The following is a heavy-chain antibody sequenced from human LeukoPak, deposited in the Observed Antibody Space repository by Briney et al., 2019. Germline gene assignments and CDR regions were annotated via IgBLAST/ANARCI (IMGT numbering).Heavy chain of an antibody. V-gene: IGHV4-59*01. CDR3: ARGYYDFWSGLGYYYYMDV. J-gene: IGHJ6*03. CDR1: GGSISSYY. CDR2: IYYSGST. D-gene: IGHD3-3*01. Sequence: SETLSLTCTVSGGSISSYYWSWIRQPPGKGLEWIGYIYYSGSTNYNPSLKSRVTISVDTSKNQFSLELSSVTAADTAVYYCARGYYDFWSGLGYYYYMDVWGKGTTVTVSS.